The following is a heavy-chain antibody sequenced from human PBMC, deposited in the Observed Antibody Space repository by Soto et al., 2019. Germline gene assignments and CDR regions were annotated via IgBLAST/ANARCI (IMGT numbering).Heavy chain of an antibody. V-gene: IGHV3-11*01. Sequence: PGGSLRLSCAASGFTFSDYYMSWIRQAPGKGLEWVSYISSSGRTIYYADSVKGRFTISRDNAKNSLYLQMNSLRAEDTAVYYCARDQGNWNDRQNAFDIWGQGTMVTVSS. D-gene: IGHD1-20*01. CDR2: ISSSGRTI. CDR1: GFTFSDYY. CDR3: ARDQGNWNDRQNAFDI. J-gene: IGHJ3*02.